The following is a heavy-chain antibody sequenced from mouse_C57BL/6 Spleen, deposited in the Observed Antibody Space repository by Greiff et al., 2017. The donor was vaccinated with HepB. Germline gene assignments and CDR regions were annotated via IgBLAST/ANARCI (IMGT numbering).Heavy chain of an antibody. D-gene: IGHD2-2*01. V-gene: IGHV1-50*01. CDR3: ASNYGYGDAMDY. CDR1: GYTFTSYW. J-gene: IGHJ4*01. CDR2: IDPSDSYT. Sequence: QVQLQQPGAELVKPGASVKLSCKASGYTFTSYWMQWVKQRPGQGLEWIGEIDPSDSYTNYNQKFKGKATLTVDTSSSTAYMQHSSLPSEDSAVYYCASNYGYGDAMDYWGQGTSVTVSS.